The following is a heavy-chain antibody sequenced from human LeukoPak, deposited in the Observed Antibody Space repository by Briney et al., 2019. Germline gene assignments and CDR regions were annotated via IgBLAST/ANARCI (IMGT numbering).Heavy chain of an antibody. CDR1: EFSVGSNY. Sequence: PGGSLRLSCAASEFSVGSNYMTWVRQAPGKGLEWVSGISWNSGSIGYADSVKGRFTISRDNAKNSLYLQMNSLRAEDTALYYCAKEFGSAGMYYFDYWGQGTLVTVSS. D-gene: IGHD6-13*01. CDR2: ISWNSGSI. CDR3: AKEFGSAGMYYFDY. V-gene: IGHV3-9*01. J-gene: IGHJ4*02.